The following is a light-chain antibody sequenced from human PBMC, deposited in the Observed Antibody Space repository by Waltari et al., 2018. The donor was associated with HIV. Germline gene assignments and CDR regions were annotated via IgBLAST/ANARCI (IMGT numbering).Light chain of an antibody. CDR1: QGINVW. V-gene: IGKV1-12*01. Sequence: DIQMTQSPSSVSASVGETVTITCRASQGINVWLAWYQQRPGGAPKLLISAASSLQPGVPSRFSGSGSATHFTLTINSIQPEDFATYYCQQANSSPYTFGQGTKLEI. CDR3: QQANSSPYT. J-gene: IGKJ2*01. CDR2: AAS.